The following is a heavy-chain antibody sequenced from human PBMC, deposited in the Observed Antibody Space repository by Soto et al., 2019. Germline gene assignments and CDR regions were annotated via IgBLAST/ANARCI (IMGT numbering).Heavy chain of an antibody. CDR3: GSPRSGPSPDVGH. Sequence: GASVKVSCKASVFSVDTTYCIHWVRRAPGQGLEWMGSINPNSGDTNYAQNFQGRVTMTRDTSISTAYMEVSSLTSDDTAVYYCGSPRSGPSPDVGHWGHGXVVTVSS. J-gene: IGHJ4*01. D-gene: IGHD2-15*01. CDR2: INPNSGDT. CDR1: VFSVDTTYC. V-gene: IGHV1-2*02.